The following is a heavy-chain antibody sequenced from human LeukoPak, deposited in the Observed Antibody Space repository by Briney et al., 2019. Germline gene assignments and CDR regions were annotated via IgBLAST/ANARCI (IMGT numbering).Heavy chain of an antibody. CDR1: GGSISSYY. CDR2: IYYSGST. J-gene: IGHJ4*02. CDR3: ARGRYFDY. V-gene: IGHV4-59*01. Sequence: SQTLSLTCTVSGGSISSYYWSWIRQPPGKGLEWIGYIYYSGSTNYNPSLKSRVTISVDTSKNQLSLKLTSVTAADTAVYYCARGRYFDYWGQGTLVTVSS.